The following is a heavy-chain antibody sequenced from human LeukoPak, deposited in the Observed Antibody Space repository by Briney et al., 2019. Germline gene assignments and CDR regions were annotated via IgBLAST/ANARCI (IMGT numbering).Heavy chain of an antibody. D-gene: IGHD3/OR15-3a*01. V-gene: IGHV4-34*01. Sequence: SETLSLTCAVYGGSFSGYYWSWIRQPPGKGLEWIGEINHSGSTNYNPSLKSRVTISVDTSKNQFSLKLSSVTAADTAVYYCARCRGVFGLVIIHLLGYYFDYWGQGTLVTVSS. CDR3: ARCRGVFGLVIIHLLGYYFDY. J-gene: IGHJ4*02. CDR1: GGSFSGYY. CDR2: INHSGST.